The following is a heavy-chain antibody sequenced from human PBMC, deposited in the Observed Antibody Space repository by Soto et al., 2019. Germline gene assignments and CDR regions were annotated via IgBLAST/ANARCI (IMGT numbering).Heavy chain of an antibody. CDR1: GFTLGGYS. D-gene: IGHD1-26*01. CDR3: APQGVGATGYLY. V-gene: IGHV3-48*01. Sequence: EVQLVESGGGLVQPGGSLRLSCVVSGFTLGGYSMNWVRQAPGKGLEWVSYISDSGSRKYYADSVKGRFTISRDSAKNALYRQMNSLRAEDSGVYYCAPQGVGATGYLYWGQGTLVTVSS. J-gene: IGHJ4*02. CDR2: ISDSGSRK.